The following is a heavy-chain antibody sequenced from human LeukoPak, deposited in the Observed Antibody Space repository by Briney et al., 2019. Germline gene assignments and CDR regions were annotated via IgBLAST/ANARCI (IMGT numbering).Heavy chain of an antibody. J-gene: IGHJ5*02. D-gene: IGHD6-13*01. CDR1: GGSFSGYY. V-gene: IGHV4-34*01. CDR2: INHSAST. CDR3: ARGLEIAYSSSWYRGPRPRWFDP. Sequence: PSETLSLTCAVSGGSFSGYYWSWIRQPPGKGLEWIGEINHSASTTYNPSPKRGVSISVDTSKNRFSLKLSSVTAADTAVYYCARGLEIAYSSSWYRGPRPRWFDPWGQGTLVTVSS.